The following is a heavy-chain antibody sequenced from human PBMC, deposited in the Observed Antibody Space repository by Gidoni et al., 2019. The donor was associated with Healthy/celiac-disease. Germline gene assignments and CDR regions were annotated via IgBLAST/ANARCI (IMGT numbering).Heavy chain of an antibody. V-gene: IGHV4-59*01. CDR1: GGSISSYY. Sequence: QVQLQESGPGLVKSSETLSLTCTVSGGSISSYYWSWIRQPPGKGLEWIGYIYYSGSTNYNPSLKSRVTISVDTSKNQFSLKLSSVTAADTAVYYCARDLTSSPNDAFDIWGQGTMVTVSS. CDR2: IYYSGST. J-gene: IGHJ3*02. D-gene: IGHD6-13*01. CDR3: ARDLTSSPNDAFDI.